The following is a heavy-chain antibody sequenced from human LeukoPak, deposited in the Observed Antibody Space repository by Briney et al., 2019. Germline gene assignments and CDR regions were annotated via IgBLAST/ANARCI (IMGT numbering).Heavy chain of an antibody. CDR3: ATEPAIFGVVIRKSPLDC. CDR2: INPSGGST. CDR1: GYTFTSYY. J-gene: IGHJ4*02. V-gene: IGHV1-46*01. D-gene: IGHD3-3*01. Sequence: ASVKVSCKASGYTFTSYYMHWVRQAPGQGLEWMGIINPSGGSTSYAQKFQGRVTMTRDTSTDTAYMELSSLRSEDTAVYYCATEPAIFGVVIRKSPLDCWGQGTLVTVSS.